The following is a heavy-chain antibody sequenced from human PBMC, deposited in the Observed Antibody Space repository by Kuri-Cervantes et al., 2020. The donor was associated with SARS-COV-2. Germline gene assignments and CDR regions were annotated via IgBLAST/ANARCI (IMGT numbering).Heavy chain of an antibody. J-gene: IGHJ4*02. V-gene: IGHV1-3*01. CDR1: GYTFTSYA. CDR3: GSIDFDY. Sequence: ASVKVSCKASGYTFTSYAMHWVRQAPGQRLEWMGWTNAGNGNTKYSQKFQGRVTITRDTSASTAYMELRSLRSDDTAVYYCGSIDFDYWGQGTRVTCAS. CDR2: TNAGNGNT.